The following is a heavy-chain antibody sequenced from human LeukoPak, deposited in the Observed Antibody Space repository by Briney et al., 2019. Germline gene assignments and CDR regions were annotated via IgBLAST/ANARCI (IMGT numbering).Heavy chain of an antibody. V-gene: IGHV3-21*04. CDR3: ARDREYQLLFGSSSVFHPDY. D-gene: IGHD2-2*01. J-gene: IGHJ4*02. CDR1: GFTFSSYS. CDR2: ISSSSSYI. Sequence: GGSLRLSCAASGFTFSSYSMNWVRQAPGKGLEWVSSISSSSSYIYYADSAKGRFTISRDNAKNSLYLQMNSLRAEDTAVYYCARDREYQLLFGSSSVFHPDYWGQGTLVTVSS.